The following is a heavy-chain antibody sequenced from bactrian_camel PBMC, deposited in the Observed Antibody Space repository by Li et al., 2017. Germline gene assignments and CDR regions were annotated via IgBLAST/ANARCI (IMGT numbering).Heavy chain of an antibody. V-gene: IGHV3S40*01. J-gene: IGHJ4*01. CDR2: INSGGGTT. CDR3: AAVDQYCVNPLWTHFTD. CDR1: GFTAGSYY. D-gene: IGHD3*01. Sequence: VQLVESGGGLVKPGGSLRLSCTASGFTAGSYYMSWVRQAPGKGLEWVSGINSGGGTTYYADSVKGRFTISKDSSQNTLYLRMNSLKPEDTALYYCAAVDQYCVNPLWTHFTDWGQGTQVTVS.